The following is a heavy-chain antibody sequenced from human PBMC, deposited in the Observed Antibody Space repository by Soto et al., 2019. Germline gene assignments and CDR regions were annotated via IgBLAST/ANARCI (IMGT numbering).Heavy chain of an antibody. V-gene: IGHV4-31*03. CDR1: GGSISSGGYY. D-gene: IGHD3-3*01. CDR3: ARVQDFWSGYTIDP. J-gene: IGHJ5*02. CDR2: IYYSGST. Sequence: PSETLSLTCTVSGGSISSGGYYWVWIRQHPGKGLEWIGYIYYSGSTYYNPSLKSRVTISVDTSKNQLSLKLRSVTAADTAVYYCARVQDFWSGYTIDPWGQGTLVTVSS.